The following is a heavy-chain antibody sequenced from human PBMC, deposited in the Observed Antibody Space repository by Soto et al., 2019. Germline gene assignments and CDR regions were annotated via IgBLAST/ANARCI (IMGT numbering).Heavy chain of an antibody. CDR1: GGTFSSYA. Sequence: ASVKVSCKASGGTFSSYAISWVRQAPGQGLEWMGGIIPIFGTANYAQKFQGRVTITADESTSTAYMELSSLRSEDTAVYYCARGWDPDTAMVQTYYYYYGMDVWGQGTTVTVSS. J-gene: IGHJ6*02. CDR2: IIPIFGTA. D-gene: IGHD5-18*01. CDR3: ARGWDPDTAMVQTYYYYYGMDV. V-gene: IGHV1-69*13.